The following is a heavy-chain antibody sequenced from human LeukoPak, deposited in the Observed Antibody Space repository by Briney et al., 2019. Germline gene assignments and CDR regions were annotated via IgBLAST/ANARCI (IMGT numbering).Heavy chain of an antibody. V-gene: IGHV1-2*06. D-gene: IGHD3-22*01. Sequence: ASVKVSCRASGYTFTGCYMHWVRQDPGQGLEGMGRINYNSGGTNCAQKSQRRVTMTRDTTISTPYMELSRRRSDDKAVYCCGRDSPYYYYSSGFDAFVIWGQRTMVTVSS. CDR3: GRDSPYYYYSSGFDAFVI. J-gene: IGHJ3*02. CDR1: GYTFTGCY. CDR2: INYNSGGT.